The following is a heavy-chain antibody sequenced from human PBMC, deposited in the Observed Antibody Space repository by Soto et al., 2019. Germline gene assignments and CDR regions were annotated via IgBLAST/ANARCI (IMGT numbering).Heavy chain of an antibody. Sequence: LRLSCAASGFTFSSYGMNWVRQAPGKGLEWVAVISYDGSNKYYADSVKGRFTISRDNSKNTLYLQMNSLRAEDTAVYYCARDEGLGVNYYYYGMDVWGQGTTVTVSS. J-gene: IGHJ6*02. CDR2: ISYDGSNK. CDR1: GFTFSSYG. CDR3: ARDEGLGVNYYYYGMDV. V-gene: IGHV3-30*03. D-gene: IGHD3-10*01.